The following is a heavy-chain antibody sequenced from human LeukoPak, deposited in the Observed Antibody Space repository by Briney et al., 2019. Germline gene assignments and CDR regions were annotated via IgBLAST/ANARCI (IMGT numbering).Heavy chain of an antibody. Sequence: GGSLRLSCAASGFTFSSYGMSWVRQAPGKGLEWVSSISSSSSYIYYADSVKGRFTISRDNAKNSLYLQMNSLRAEDTAVYYCARRSSSWYLDYWGQGTLVTVSS. CDR2: ISSSSSYI. J-gene: IGHJ4*02. V-gene: IGHV3-21*01. D-gene: IGHD6-13*01. CDR1: GFTFSSYG. CDR3: ARRSSSWYLDY.